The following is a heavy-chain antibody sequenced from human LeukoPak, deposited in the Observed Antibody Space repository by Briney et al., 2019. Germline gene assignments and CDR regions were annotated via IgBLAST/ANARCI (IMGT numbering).Heavy chain of an antibody. CDR2: IYPGDSDT. Sequence: GESLKISCKGSGSRFTSYWIGWVRPMPGKGLEWMGIIYPGDSDTRYSPSFQGQVTISADKSISTAYLQWSSLKASDTAMYYCARHQLGTSCYVCGEDYWGRGTLVTVSS. D-gene: IGHD2-2*01. J-gene: IGHJ4*02. CDR3: ARHQLGTSCYVCGEDY. V-gene: IGHV5-51*01. CDR1: GSRFTSYW.